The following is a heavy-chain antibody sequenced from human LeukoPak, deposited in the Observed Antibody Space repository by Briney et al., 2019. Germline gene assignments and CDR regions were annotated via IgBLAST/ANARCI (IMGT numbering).Heavy chain of an antibody. CDR1: GFTFDDYA. CDR3: ATNAATGIIDY. J-gene: IGHJ4*02. D-gene: IGHD1-1*01. CDR2: ISWNSGSI. Sequence: PGRSLRLSCAASGFTFDDYAMHWVRQAPGKGLEWVSGISWNSGSIGYADSVKGRFTISRDNAKNSLHLQMNSLRAEDTAVYYCATNAATGIIDYWGRGTLVSVSS. V-gene: IGHV3-9*01.